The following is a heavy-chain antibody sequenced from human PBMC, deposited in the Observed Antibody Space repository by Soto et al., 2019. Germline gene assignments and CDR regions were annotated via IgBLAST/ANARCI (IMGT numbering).Heavy chain of an antibody. D-gene: IGHD6-6*01. CDR3: AKVGSYSSSSCFDY. Sequence: GGSLRLSCAASGFTFSSYGMHWVRQAPGKGLEWVAVIWYDGSNKYYADSVKGRFTISRDNSKNTLYLQMNSLRAEDTAVYYCAKVGSYSSSSCFDYWGQGTLVTVSS. J-gene: IGHJ4*02. CDR2: IWYDGSNK. CDR1: GFTFSSYG. V-gene: IGHV3-33*06.